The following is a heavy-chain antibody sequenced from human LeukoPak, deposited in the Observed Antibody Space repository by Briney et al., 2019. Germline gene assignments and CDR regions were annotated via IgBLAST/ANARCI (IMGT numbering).Heavy chain of an antibody. CDR3: VRDLGGRSGY. V-gene: IGHV3-74*01. J-gene: IGHJ4*02. Sequence: PGGSLRLSCAASGFTFSSYWMHWVRQAPGKGLVWVSRTNEDASTTNYADSVKGRFTISRDIAKNTLYLQMNSLRAEDTAVYYCVRDLGGRSGYWGQGTLVTVSS. CDR2: TNEDASTT. CDR1: GFTFSSYW. D-gene: IGHD1-26*01.